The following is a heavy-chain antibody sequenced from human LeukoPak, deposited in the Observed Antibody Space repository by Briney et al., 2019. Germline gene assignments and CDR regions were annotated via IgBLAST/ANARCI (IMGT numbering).Heavy chain of an antibody. J-gene: IGHJ4*02. Sequence: SETLSLTCTVSGGSISSSSYYWGWIRQPPGKGLEWIVSIYYSGSTHDNPSLKSRVTISVETSKNQFSLKLSSVTAADTAVYHCARHANYYASGSFYPYFDYWGQGTLVTVSS. CDR3: ARHANYYASGSFYPYFDY. CDR2: IYYSGST. D-gene: IGHD3-10*01. V-gene: IGHV4-39*01. CDR1: GGSISSSSYY.